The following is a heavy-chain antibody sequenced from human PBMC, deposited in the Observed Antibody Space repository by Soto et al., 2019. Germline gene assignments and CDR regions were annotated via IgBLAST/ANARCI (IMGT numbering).Heavy chain of an antibody. Sequence: APMKGSCKASGYTLTRYYMHWGRQAPGQGLEWMGIINPSGGSTSYAQKFQGRVTMTRDTSTSTVYMELSSLRSEDTAVYYCAVYYYDSSGYPKFDYWGQGTLVTVSS. V-gene: IGHV1-46*01. D-gene: IGHD3-22*01. CDR2: INPSGGST. CDR1: GYTLTRYY. J-gene: IGHJ4*02. CDR3: AVYYYDSSGYPKFDY.